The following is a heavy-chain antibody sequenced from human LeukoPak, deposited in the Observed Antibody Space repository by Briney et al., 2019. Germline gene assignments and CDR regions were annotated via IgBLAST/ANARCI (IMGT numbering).Heavy chain of an antibody. CDR1: GFTFDDYA. V-gene: IGHV3-9*01. J-gene: IGHJ4*02. CDR3: AKDIEATHVAGFDY. D-gene: IGHD6-19*01. CDR2: TSWNSGSI. Sequence: GGSLRLSCAASGFTFDDYAMHWVRQAPGKGLEWVSGTSWNSGSIGYADSVKGRFTISRDNARNSLYLQMNSLRAEDTALYYCAKDIEATHVAGFDYWGQGTLVTVSS.